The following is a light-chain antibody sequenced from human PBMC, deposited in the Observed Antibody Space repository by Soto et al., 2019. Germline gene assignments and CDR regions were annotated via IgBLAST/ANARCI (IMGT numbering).Light chain of an antibody. V-gene: IGKV3-20*01. J-gene: IGKJ1*01. CDR3: QQYGSSPRT. CDR1: QSVSSNY. CDR2: GAS. Sequence: EIVLTQSPGTLSLSPGDRATLSCRASQSVSSNYLAWYQQKSGQAPKLLIYGASSGATGIPDRFSGSGSGTDFTLTISRLAPEDFAVYYCQQYGSSPRTFGQGTKVDVK.